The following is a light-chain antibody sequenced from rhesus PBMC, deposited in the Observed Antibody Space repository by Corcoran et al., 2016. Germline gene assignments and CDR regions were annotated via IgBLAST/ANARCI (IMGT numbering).Light chain of an antibody. CDR2: WAS. V-gene: IGKV4-1*01. Sequence: DIVMTQSPDSLAVSLGERVTINCKSSQSLLYSSNNKNYLAWYQQKPGQVPKLLIYWASTRESGVPNRFSGSGSGTVFTLTISGLQAEDVAVYYCQQYYSTPLTFGGGTKVEIK. CDR3: QQYYSTPLT. CDR1: QSLLYSSNNKNY. J-gene: IGKJ4*01.